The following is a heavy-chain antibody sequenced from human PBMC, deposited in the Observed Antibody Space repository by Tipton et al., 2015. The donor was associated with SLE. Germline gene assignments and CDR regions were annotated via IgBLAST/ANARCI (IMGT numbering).Heavy chain of an antibody. CDR3: ARVAGMLDGSPIAY. D-gene: IGHD1-26*01. Sequence: GSLRLSCSTSGFTFGDYGMTWVRQVPGKGLEWVSGIYWNGRNAGYADAVKGRFTISRDKAKNSLYLQMNSLGVDDSALYYCARVAGMLDGSPIAYWGQGILVSVSS. J-gene: IGHJ4*02. CDR1: GFTFGDYG. CDR2: IYWNGRNA. V-gene: IGHV3-20*04.